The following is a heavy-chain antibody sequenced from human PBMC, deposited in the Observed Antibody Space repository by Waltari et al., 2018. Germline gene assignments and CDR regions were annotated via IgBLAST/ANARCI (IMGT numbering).Heavy chain of an antibody. CDR2: IYWDDDA. V-gene: IGHV2-5*05. D-gene: IGHD3-10*01. CDR1: GFSLRSRKMG. CDR3: VQTDGRFGELYDFDY. Sequence: QITLKESGPTLVKPTQTHTLTCSFSGFSLRSRKMGVGWVRQPPGKALEWLAIIYWDDDARYAPSLTSRLTITKDTSKNQVVLSMTNMDPVDTGTYYCVQTDGRFGELYDFDYWGQGTLITVSS. J-gene: IGHJ4*02.